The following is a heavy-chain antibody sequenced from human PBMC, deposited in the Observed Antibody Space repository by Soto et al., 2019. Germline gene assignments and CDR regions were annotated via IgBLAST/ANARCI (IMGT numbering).Heavy chain of an antibody. CDR2: LNAGNGNT. D-gene: IGHD6-19*01. CDR1: GYTFTGYA. V-gene: IGHV1-3*05. CDR3: ARAVAVAADFDY. Sequence: QVQLVQSGAEEKKPGASVKVSCKASGYTFTGYAMHWVRQAPGQRREWMGWLNAGNGNTKYSQKSQGRVTITRDTSASTAYMELSSLRSEDTAVYYCARAVAVAADFDYWGQGTLVTVSS. J-gene: IGHJ4*02.